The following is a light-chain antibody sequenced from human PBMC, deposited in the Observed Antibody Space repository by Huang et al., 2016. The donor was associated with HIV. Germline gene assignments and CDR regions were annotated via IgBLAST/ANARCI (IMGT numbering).Light chain of an antibody. V-gene: IGKV2-28*01. Sequence: DIVMTQSPFSLPVSPGEPASISCRSSQNLLHSNGYNYLDWDLKKPGQSPQLLIYLGSNRASGVPYMFSGSGSGTNFTLKITRVEADDVGVYYCMQALQTPFTFGPGTKVDIK. J-gene: IGKJ3*01. CDR2: LGS. CDR3: MQALQTPFT. CDR1: QNLLHSNGYNY.